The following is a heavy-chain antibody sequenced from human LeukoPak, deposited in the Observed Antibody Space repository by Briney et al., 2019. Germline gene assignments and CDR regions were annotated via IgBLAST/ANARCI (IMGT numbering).Heavy chain of an antibody. V-gene: IGHV4-61*01. D-gene: IGHD1-26*01. CDR3: ARDHYSGSYWAAFDI. Sequence: SETLSLTCSVSSDSISSSSYLWVWVRQPPGKGLEWIGYIYYSGSTNYNPSLKSRVTISVDTSKNQFSLKLSSVTAADTTVYYCARDHYSGSYWAAFDIWGQGTMVTVSS. CDR1: SDSISSSSYL. CDR2: IYYSGST. J-gene: IGHJ3*02.